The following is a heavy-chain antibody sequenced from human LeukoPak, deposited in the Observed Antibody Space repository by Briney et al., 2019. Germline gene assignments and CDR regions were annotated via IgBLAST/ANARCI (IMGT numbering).Heavy chain of an antibody. CDR2: IYYNGST. CDR3: ARGSVVAATTFDY. J-gene: IGHJ4*02. D-gene: IGHD2-15*01. V-gene: IGHV4-31*03. Sequence: SETLSLTCTVSGGSISSGGYYWSWIRQHPGKGLEWIGYIYYNGSTYYNPSLKSRVTISVDTSKNQFSLKLSSVTAADTAVYYCARGSVVAATTFDYWGQGTLVTVSS. CDR1: GGSISSGGYY.